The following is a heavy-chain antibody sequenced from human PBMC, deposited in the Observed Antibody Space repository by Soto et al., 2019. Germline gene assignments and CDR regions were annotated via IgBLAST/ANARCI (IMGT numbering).Heavy chain of an antibody. D-gene: IGHD3-3*01. V-gene: IGHV1-69*02. J-gene: IGHJ5*02. Sequence: SVKVSCKASGGTFSSYTIIWVRQAPGQGLEWMGRIIPILGIANYAQKFQGRVTITADKSTSTAYMELSSLRSEDTAVYYCARQSHPYDFFVSFGWLDPWGQGTLVTVSS. CDR1: GGTFSSYT. CDR2: IIPILGIA. CDR3: ARQSHPYDFFVSFGWLDP.